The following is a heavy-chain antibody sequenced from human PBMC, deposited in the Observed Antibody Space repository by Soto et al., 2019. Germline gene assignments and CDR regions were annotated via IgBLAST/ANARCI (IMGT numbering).Heavy chain of an antibody. CDR1: GGSIGSYH. V-gene: IGHV4-59*01. D-gene: IGHD4-17*01. CDR2: VYYTGTN. J-gene: IGHJ4*02. Sequence: PSETLSLTCTVSGGSIGSYHWSWVRQPPGKGLEWIASVYYTGTNNYNPSLGSRVTISIDAPENQISLKLTSVTAADTASYYCARDTVLTGMFDFWGQGTLVTVSS. CDR3: ARDTVLTGMFDF.